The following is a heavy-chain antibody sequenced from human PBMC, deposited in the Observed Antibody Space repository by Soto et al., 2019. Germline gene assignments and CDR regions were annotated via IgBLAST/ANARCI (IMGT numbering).Heavy chain of an antibody. CDR2: IKQDGSEK. J-gene: IGHJ4*02. CDR3: ARASAGFGELTDY. V-gene: IGHV3-7*01. CDR1: GFTFSSYW. D-gene: IGHD3-10*01. Sequence: GGSLRLSCAASGFTFSSYWMSWGRQAPGKGLEWVANIKQDGSEKYYVDSVKGRFTISRDNAKNSLYLQMNSLRAEDTAVYYCARASAGFGELTDYWGQGTLVTVSS.